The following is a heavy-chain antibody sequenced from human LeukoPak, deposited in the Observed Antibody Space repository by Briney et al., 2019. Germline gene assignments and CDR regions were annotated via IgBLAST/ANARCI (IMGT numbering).Heavy chain of an antibody. J-gene: IGHJ4*02. V-gene: IGHV4-61*08. D-gene: IGHD1-26*01. CDR1: GASVGSAGYH. CDR3: ARTQSQSGSYRYYFGY. CDR2: IYYISNT. Sequence: SETLSLSTVCGASVGSAGYHWSWIRQPPGGGLEWIGYIYYISNTNYNPSLKSRVTMSVDPSKNQFSLKLDSVTAADTAVYYCARTQSQSGSYRYYFGYWGQGTLVTVSS.